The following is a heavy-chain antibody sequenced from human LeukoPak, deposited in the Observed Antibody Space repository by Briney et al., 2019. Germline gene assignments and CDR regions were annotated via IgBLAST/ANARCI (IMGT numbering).Heavy chain of an antibody. Sequence: GGSLRLSCAASGYTFSSSGMSWVRQAPGKGLEWVSAISGSGGNIYYADSVRGRFTIARDNSENTLYLQIHSVRAEDTALYYCAKHYNYAYEDWGQGTLVTVSS. CDR3: AKHYNYAYED. CDR1: GYTFSSSG. V-gene: IGHV3-23*01. J-gene: IGHJ4*02. D-gene: IGHD5-18*01. CDR2: ISGSGGNI.